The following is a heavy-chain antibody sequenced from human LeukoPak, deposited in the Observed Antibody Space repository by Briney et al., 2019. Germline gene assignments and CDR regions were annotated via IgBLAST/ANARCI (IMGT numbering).Heavy chain of an antibody. CDR2: IYYSGST. CDR3: ARDDSYGYDY. J-gene: IGHJ4*02. D-gene: IGHD5-18*01. Sequence: SETLSLTCTVSGGSTSSYYWSWIRQPPGKGLEWIGYIYYSGSTNYNPSLKSRVTISVDTSKNQFSLKLSSVTAADTAVYYCARDDSYGYDYWGQGTLVTVPS. V-gene: IGHV4-59*01. CDR1: GGSTSSYY.